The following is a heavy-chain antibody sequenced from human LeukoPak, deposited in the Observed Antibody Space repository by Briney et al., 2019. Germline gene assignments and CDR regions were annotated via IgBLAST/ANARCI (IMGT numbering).Heavy chain of an antibody. J-gene: IGHJ4*02. CDR1: GGSISSGGYY. CDR3: ARAHHGRSSSSADFDY. CDR2: IYYSGST. D-gene: IGHD6-13*01. V-gene: IGHV4-31*03. Sequence: SQTLSLTCTVSGGSISSGGYYWSWIRQHPGTGLEWLGYIYYSGSTYYNPSLKSRVTISVDTSKNQFSLKLSSVTAADTAVYYCARAHHGRSSSSADFDYWGQGTLVTVSS.